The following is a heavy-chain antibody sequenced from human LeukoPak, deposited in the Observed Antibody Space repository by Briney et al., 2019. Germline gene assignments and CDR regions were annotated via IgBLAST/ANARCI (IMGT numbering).Heavy chain of an antibody. CDR2: IYYSGST. CDR3: ARGDSSSWYEGLGWFDP. V-gene: IGHV4-59*01. CDR1: GGSISSYY. D-gene: IGHD6-13*01. Sequence: SETLSLTCTVSGGSISSYYWSWIRQPPGKGLEWIGYIYYSGSTNYNPSLKSRVTISVDTSKNQFSLKLSSVTAADTAVYYCARGDSSSWYEGLGWFDPWGQGTLVTVSS. J-gene: IGHJ5*02.